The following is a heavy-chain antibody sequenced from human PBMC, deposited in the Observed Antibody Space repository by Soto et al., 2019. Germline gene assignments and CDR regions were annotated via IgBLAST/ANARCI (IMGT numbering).Heavy chain of an antibody. D-gene: IGHD3-10*01. Sequence: PGGSLRLSCAASGFTFSINAMSWVRQAPGKGLEWVSAISGSGGSTYSVDSVKGRFTISRDNSKNTLYLQMNSLRAEDTAVYYCSKSLRGIIIDFDWWGQGTLVTVSS. V-gene: IGHV3-23*01. CDR3: SKSLRGIIIDFDW. CDR1: GFTFSINA. CDR2: ISGSGGST. J-gene: IGHJ4*02.